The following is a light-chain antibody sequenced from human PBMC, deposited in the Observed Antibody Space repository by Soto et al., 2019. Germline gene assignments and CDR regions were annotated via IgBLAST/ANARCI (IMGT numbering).Light chain of an antibody. CDR3: SSYAGSSNV. CDR1: ASDIGGYNY. Sequence: QSALSQPASVSGSPGQSITISCTGTASDIGGYNYVSWYQQHPGEAPKLLIYEVSNRPSGVSHRFSGSKSGNTASLTVSGLQAEDEADYYCSSYAGSSNVFGTGTKLTVL. CDR2: EVS. J-gene: IGLJ1*01. V-gene: IGLV2-14*03.